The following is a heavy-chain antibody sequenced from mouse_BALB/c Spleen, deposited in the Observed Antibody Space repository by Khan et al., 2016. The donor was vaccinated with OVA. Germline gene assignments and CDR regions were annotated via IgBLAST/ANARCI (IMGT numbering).Heavy chain of an antibody. V-gene: IGHV1-4*01. D-gene: IGHD2-14*01. CDR2: INPSNDYT. CDR3: VREGAYHRSDGWVAY. CDR1: GYTFTSYT. J-gene: IGHJ3*01. Sequence: QVQLKQSRAELARPGASVKMSCKASGYTFTSYTIHWVRQRPGQAPEWIGHINPSNDYTNYNQNFKDKATLMVDKYSTTAYMQLSSLTSKDLAVHYFVREGAYHRSDGWVAYWGQGTLGTVSA.